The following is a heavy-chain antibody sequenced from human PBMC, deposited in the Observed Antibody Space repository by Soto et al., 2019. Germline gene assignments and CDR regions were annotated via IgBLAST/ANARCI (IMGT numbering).Heavy chain of an antibody. CDR3: ASYVCSSGGYGMDV. Sequence: QVQLVESGGGVVQPGRSLRLSCAASGFTFSSYGMHWVRQAPGKGLVWVAVLSYDGSNKYYADSVKGRFTISRDNSKNTRYLQMNRLRAEDTAVYYCASYVCSSGGYGMDVWGQGTTVTVSS. V-gene: IGHV3-30*03. D-gene: IGHD6-25*01. CDR2: LSYDGSNK. J-gene: IGHJ6*02. CDR1: GFTFSSYG.